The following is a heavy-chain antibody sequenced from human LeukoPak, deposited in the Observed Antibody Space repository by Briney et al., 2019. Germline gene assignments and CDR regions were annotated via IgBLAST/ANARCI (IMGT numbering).Heavy chain of an antibody. D-gene: IGHD1-1*01. V-gene: IGHV3-9*01. CDR1: GFIFENYA. Sequence: GRSLRLSCAASGFIFENYAMHWVRQVPVKGLEWVSGISWNSRSSGYADSVRGRFAVSRDNARKSLFLQMNSLRPEDTALYYCTRDQGDEWKDDRDGNWFDPWGQGTLVTVSS. CDR2: ISWNSRSS. J-gene: IGHJ5*02. CDR3: TRDQGDEWKDDRDGNWFDP.